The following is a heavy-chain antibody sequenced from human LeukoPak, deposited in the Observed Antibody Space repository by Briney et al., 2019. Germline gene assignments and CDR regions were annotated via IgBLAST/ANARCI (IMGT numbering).Heavy chain of an antibody. J-gene: IGHJ6*02. CDR2: IYYSGST. CDR1: GGSISSYY. D-gene: IGHD3-3*01. CDR3: ARDSWEYYDFWSGYHTLGMDV. V-gene: IGHV4-59*01. Sequence: PSETLSLTCTVSGGSISSYYWSWIRQPPGKGLEWIGYIYYSGSTNYNPSLKSRVTISVDTSKSQFSLKLSSVTAADTAVYYCARDSWEYYDFWSGYHTLGMDVWGQGTTVTVSS.